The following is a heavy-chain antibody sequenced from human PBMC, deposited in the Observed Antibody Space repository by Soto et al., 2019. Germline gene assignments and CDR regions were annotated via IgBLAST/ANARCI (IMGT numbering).Heavy chain of an antibody. J-gene: IGHJ4*02. Sequence: PGGSLRLSCAGSGFTFSEHYMSWIRQAQGRGREGISYVSSSDSTVYYADSVKGRFTISRDNAKNSLYLQMNSLRVEDTAVYYCARDLGYYDSSGYFDYWGQGTLVTVSS. CDR3: ARDLGYYDSSGYFDY. CDR2: VSSSDSTV. V-gene: IGHV3-11*01. CDR1: GFTFSEHY. D-gene: IGHD3-22*01.